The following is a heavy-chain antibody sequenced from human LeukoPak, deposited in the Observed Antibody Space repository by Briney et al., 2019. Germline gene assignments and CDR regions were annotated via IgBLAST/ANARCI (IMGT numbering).Heavy chain of an antibody. J-gene: IGHJ5*02. V-gene: IGHV4-34*01. CDR3: ARASSPNNWFDP. Sequence: ASETLPLTCAVYGGSFSGYYWSWIRQPPGKGLEWIGEINHSGSTNYNPSLKSRVTISVDTSKNQFSLKLSSVTAADTAVYYCARASSPNNWFDPWGQGTLVTVSS. CDR1: GGSFSGYY. CDR2: INHSGST.